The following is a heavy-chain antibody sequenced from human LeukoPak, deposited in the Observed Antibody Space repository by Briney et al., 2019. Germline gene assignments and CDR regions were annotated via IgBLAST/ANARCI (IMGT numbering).Heavy chain of an antibody. CDR2: IYYSGSI. J-gene: IGHJ4*02. D-gene: IGHD2-2*01. CDR3: ARHSQYQPPSWSLD. Sequence: SSETLSLTCSVSGGSIRSSSYYWGWIRQPPGKGLEWIGSIYYSGSIYYSPSLKSRVIISVDTSKNQFSLKLRSVTAADTAVYYRARHSQYQPPSWSLDWGQGTLVTVSS. CDR1: GGSIRSSSYY. V-gene: IGHV4-39*01.